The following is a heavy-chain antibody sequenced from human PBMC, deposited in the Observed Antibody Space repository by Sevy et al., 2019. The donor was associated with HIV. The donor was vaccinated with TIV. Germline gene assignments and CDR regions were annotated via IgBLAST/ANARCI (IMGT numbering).Heavy chain of an antibody. CDR1: GFTFSSYS. D-gene: IGHD4-17*01. Sequence: GGSLRLSCAASGFTFSSYSMNWVRQAPGKGLEWVSSISSSGSYMYYADSVKGRFTISRDNAENSLYLQMNSLRAEDTAVYYCARGDMTTVTKLDFWGQGTLVTVSS. CDR2: ISSSGSYM. CDR3: ARGDMTTVTKLDF. J-gene: IGHJ4*02. V-gene: IGHV3-21*01.